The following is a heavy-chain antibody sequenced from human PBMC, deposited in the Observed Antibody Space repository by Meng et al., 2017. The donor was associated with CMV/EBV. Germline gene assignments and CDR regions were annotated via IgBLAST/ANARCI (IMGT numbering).Heavy chain of an antibody. CDR2: IYYSGST. V-gene: IGHV4-59*01. J-gene: IGHJ6*02. CDR3: ARVIKRLRYYGMDV. CDR1: GGSISSYY. Sequence: ESLKISCPVSGGSISSYYWSWIRQPPGKGLEWIGYIYYSGSTNYNPSLKSRVTISADTSKNQFSLKLSSVTAADTAVYYCARVIKRLRYYGMDVWGQGTTVTVSS. D-gene: IGHD3-16*01.